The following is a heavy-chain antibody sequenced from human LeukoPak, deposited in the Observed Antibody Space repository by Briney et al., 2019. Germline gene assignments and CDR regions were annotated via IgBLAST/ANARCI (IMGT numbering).Heavy chain of an antibody. D-gene: IGHD3-22*01. CDR3: ARWSDSSGSLAY. CDR2: ITPYSGNT. V-gene: IGHV1-18*01. J-gene: IGHJ4*02. CDR1: GYNFGSYI. Sequence: ASVKVSCKASGYNFGSYIISWVRQAPGQGLEWMGWITPYSGNTNYAQMLQGRVTMTTGTSASTTYMELRSLRSDDTAVYYCARWSDSSGSLAYWGQGTLVTVSS.